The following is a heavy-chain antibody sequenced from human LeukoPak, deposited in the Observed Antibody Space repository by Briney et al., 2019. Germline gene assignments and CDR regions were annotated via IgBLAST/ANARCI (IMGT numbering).Heavy chain of an antibody. V-gene: IGHV4-34*01. J-gene: IGHJ2*01. D-gene: IGHD3-10*01. CDR1: GGSFSGYY. CDR3: ARGGSITMVRGVTSYWYFDL. CDR2: INHSGST. Sequence: SETLSLTCAVYGGSFSGYYWSWIRQPPGKGLEWIGEINHSGSTNYNPSLKSRVTISVDMSKNQFSLKLSSVTAADTAVYYCARGGSITMVRGVTSYWYFDLWGRGTLVTVSS.